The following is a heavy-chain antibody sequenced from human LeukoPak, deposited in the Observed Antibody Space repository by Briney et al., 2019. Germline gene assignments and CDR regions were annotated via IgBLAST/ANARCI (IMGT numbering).Heavy chain of an antibody. V-gene: IGHV3-21*04. CDR2: ITTSGTYI. CDR3: ARGAGDDTSGSRMKGAFDY. CDR1: GFTFTRFN. D-gene: IGHD3-22*01. J-gene: IGHJ4*02. Sequence: GGSLRLSCAASGFTFTRFNMNWVRQAPGKGLELVSSITTSGTYIYYADSVKGRFTISRHIPRNTLYLQMNSLRAEDTAVYYCARGAGDDTSGSRMKGAFDYWGQGTLVTVSS.